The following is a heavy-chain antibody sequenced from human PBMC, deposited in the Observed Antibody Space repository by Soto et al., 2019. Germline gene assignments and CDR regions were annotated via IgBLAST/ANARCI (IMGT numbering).Heavy chain of an antibody. D-gene: IGHD3-9*01. J-gene: IGHJ4*02. Sequence: QVQLVQSGAEVKKPGASVKVSCRASGYTFITYAMHWMRQAPGQRLEWLGWINAANGNTKYSQKFQDRITITRDTSASAVYMELRSLRSEDTALYYCARAQYYDIWTGYSNFDYWGQGTLVTVSS. CDR3: ARAQYYDIWTGYSNFDY. CDR2: INAANGNT. V-gene: IGHV1-3*01. CDR1: GYTFITYA.